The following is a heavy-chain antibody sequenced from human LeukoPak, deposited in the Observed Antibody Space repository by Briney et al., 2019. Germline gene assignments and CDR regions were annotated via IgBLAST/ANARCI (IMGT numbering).Heavy chain of an antibody. D-gene: IGHD6-6*01. J-gene: IGHJ6*02. CDR2: ISYDGSNK. CDR3: ARVLASQLTSTFYYGMDV. Sequence: GGSLRLSCAASGFTFSSYGMHWVRQAPGKGLEWVAVISYDGSNKYYADSVKGRFTISRDNSKNTLYLQMNSLRAEDTAVYYCARVLASQLTSTFYYGMDVWGQGTTVTVSS. CDR1: GFTFSSYG. V-gene: IGHV3-30*03.